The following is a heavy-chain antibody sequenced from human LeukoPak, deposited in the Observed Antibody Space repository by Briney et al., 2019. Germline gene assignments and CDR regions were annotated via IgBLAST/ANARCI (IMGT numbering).Heavy chain of an antibody. V-gene: IGHV3-74*01. CDR2: IKTDWSST. CDR3: ARDYVSGSFGP. Sequence: PGGSLRLSCAASGFTFSSYWMHWVRHAPGKGLVWVSHIKTDWSSTNYAESVKGRFTISRDNAKNTVYLQMNSLRAEDTAVYYCARDYVSGSFGPWGQGTLVTVSS. D-gene: IGHD3-10*01. J-gene: IGHJ5*02. CDR1: GFTFSSYW.